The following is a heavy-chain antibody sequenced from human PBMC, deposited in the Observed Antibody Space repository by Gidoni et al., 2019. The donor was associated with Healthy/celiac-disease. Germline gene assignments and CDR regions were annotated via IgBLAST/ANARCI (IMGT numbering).Heavy chain of an antibody. CDR3: ARSDFWSVYYTDHRYYYYYMDV. CDR2: IIPIFGTA. Sequence: QVQLVQSGAEVKKPGSSVKVSCKASGGTFSSYAISWVRQAPGQGLEWMGGIIPIFGTANYAQKFQGRVTITADESTSTAYMELSSLRSEDTAVYYCARSDFWSVYYTDHRYYYYYMDVWGKGTTVTVSS. V-gene: IGHV1-69*01. D-gene: IGHD3-3*01. CDR1: GGTFSSYA. J-gene: IGHJ6*03.